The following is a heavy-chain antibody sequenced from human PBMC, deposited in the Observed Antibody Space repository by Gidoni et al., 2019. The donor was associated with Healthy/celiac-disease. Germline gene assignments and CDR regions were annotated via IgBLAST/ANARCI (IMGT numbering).Heavy chain of an antibody. CDR3: AKATVTTRGAFDI. Sequence: EVQLLESGGGLVQPGGSLSLSCSASGFPFSSYAMSWVRQAPGKGLEWVSAISGSGGSTYYADSVKGRFTISRDNSKNTLYLQMNSLRAEDTAVYYCAKATVTTRGAFDIWGQGTMVTVSS. V-gene: IGHV3-23*01. J-gene: IGHJ3*02. CDR1: GFPFSSYA. D-gene: IGHD4-17*01. CDR2: ISGSGGST.